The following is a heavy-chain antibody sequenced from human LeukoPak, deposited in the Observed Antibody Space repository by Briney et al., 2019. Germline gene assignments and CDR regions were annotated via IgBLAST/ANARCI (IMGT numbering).Heavy chain of an antibody. V-gene: IGHV3-74*01. CDR1: TRYFTNYW. D-gene: IGHD3-3*01. J-gene: IGHJ5*01. CDR3: GTSRWSGVVDS. Sequence: GGSLRLSCTASTRYFTNYWMHWVRQVPGKGLAWLSRIDRDGLREDYADSVRGRFTISRHNAKSTTYLQMNSLRAEDAAVYYCGTSRWSGVVDSWGQGTLVTVSS. CDR2: IDRDGLRE.